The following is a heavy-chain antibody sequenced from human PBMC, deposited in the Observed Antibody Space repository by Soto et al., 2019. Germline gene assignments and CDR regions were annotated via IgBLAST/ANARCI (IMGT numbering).Heavy chain of an antibody. CDR3: ATDRDWAFDY. CDR1: GFTFSGYS. CDR2: IRDSGSTK. D-gene: IGHD3-9*01. V-gene: IGHV3-48*02. J-gene: IGHJ4*02. Sequence: EVQLVESGGGLVQPGGSLRLSCAASGFTFSGYSMNWVRQAPGKGLEWVSHIRDSGSTKFYADSVKGRFTISGDNAKNSLYLQMNSLRDEDTAVYFCATDRDWAFDYWGQGTLVTVSS.